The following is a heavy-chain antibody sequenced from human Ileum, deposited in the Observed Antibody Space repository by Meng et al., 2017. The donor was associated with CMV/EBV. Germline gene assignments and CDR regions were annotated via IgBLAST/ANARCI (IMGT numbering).Heavy chain of an antibody. CDR2: IYSSGII. Sequence: QVQLQESGPGLWKPSETLSLTCSVSGGSINSFYWSWIRQPAGKGLEWIGRIYSSGIINYNPSLKSRVTVSVDTSKNQFSLKVNSVTAADTAVYYCARLQAWDWFDPWGQGTLVTVSS. CDR1: GGSINSFY. J-gene: IGHJ5*02. CDR3: ARLQAWDWFDP. V-gene: IGHV4-4*07. D-gene: IGHD4-11*01.